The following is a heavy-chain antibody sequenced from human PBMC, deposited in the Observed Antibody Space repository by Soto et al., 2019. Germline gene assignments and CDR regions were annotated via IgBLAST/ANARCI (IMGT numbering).Heavy chain of an antibody. CDR2: IGSSGSTI. J-gene: IGHJ5*02. CDR1: GFTFSSYE. Sequence: PGGSLRLSFVASGFTFSSYEMNWVRQAPGKGLEWVSYIGSSGSTIYYADSVKGRFTISRDNAKNSLYLQMNSLRAEDTAVYYCARDDTANWFDPWGQGTLVTV. CDR3: ARDDTANWFDP. D-gene: IGHD3-22*01. V-gene: IGHV3-48*03.